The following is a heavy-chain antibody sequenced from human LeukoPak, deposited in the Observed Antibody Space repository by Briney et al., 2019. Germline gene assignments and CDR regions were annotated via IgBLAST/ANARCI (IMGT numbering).Heavy chain of an antibody. J-gene: IGHJ4*02. CDR1: GESLGTFY. Sequence: SETLSLTCTVSGESLGTFYWSWIQQPAGQGLEYIGRIHTTGYTNYKPSLKSRVTMSVDSSKNQFSLTLRSVTATDTAIYYCARAHSGLYLDSWGQGTLVTVSS. CDR3: ARAHSGLYLDS. CDR2: IHTTGYT. D-gene: IGHD2-15*01. V-gene: IGHV4-4*07.